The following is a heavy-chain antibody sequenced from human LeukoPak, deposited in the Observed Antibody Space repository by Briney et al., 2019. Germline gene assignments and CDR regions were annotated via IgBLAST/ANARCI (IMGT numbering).Heavy chain of an antibody. V-gene: IGHV4-34*01. CDR2: INHSGST. CDR3: ARGKPGRYCSSTSCYTLNAFDI. J-gene: IGHJ3*02. Sequence: SETLSLTCAVYGGSFSGYYWSWIRQPPGKGLEWIGEINHSGSTNYNPSLKSRVTISVDTSKNQFSLKLSSVTAADTAVYYCARGKPGRYCSSTSCYTLNAFDIWGQGTMVTVSS. D-gene: IGHD2-2*02. CDR1: GGSFSGYY.